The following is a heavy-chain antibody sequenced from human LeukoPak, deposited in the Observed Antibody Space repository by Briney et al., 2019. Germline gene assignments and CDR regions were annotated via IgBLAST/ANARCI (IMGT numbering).Heavy chain of an antibody. CDR1: GFTFSSYG. Sequence: GGSLRLSCAASGFTFSSYGMHWVRQAPGKGLEWVAFIRYDGSNKYYADSVKGRFTISRDNSKNTLYLQMNSLRAEDTAVYYCAKAVDSSYYYYMDVWGKGTTVTISS. V-gene: IGHV3-30*02. D-gene: IGHD3-9*01. CDR3: AKAVDSSYYYYMDV. J-gene: IGHJ6*03. CDR2: IRYDGSNK.